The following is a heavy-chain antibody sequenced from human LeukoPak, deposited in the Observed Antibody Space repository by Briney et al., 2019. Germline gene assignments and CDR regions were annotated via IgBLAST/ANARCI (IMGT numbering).Heavy chain of an antibody. D-gene: IGHD5-18*01. CDR3: ASLLNKVQLAQDY. CDR2: ISSSSSTI. J-gene: IGHJ4*02. Sequence: GGSLRLSCAASGFTFSSYSMNWVRQAPGKGLEWVSYISSSSSTIYYADSVKGRFTISRDNAKSSLYLQMNSLRAEDTAVYYCASLLNKVQLAQDYWGQGTLVTVSS. CDR1: GFTFSSYS. V-gene: IGHV3-48*01.